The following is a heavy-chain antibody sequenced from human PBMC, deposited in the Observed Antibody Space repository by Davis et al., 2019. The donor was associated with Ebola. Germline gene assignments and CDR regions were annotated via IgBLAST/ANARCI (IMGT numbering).Heavy chain of an antibody. D-gene: IGHD2-15*01. CDR3: AREIVVVVAATNYYYYGMDV. CDR2: INPSGGST. J-gene: IGHJ6*02. CDR1: GYTFTGYD. Sequence: ASVKVSCKASGYTFTGYDINWVRQATGQGLEWMGIINPSGGSTSYAQKFQGRVTMTRDTSTSTVHMELSSLRSEDTAVYYCAREIVVVVAATNYYYYGMDVWGQGTTVTVSS. V-gene: IGHV1-46*03.